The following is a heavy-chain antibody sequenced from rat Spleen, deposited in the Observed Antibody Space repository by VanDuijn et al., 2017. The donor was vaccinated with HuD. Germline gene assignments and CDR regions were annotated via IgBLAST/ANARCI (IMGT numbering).Heavy chain of an antibody. CDR1: GFNFNDYY. J-gene: IGHJ2*01. Sequence: EVKLVESGGGLVQPGRSLKLSCAASGFNFNDYYMAWVRQAPKKGLEWVASISFEGSGTYYGDSVKGRFTISRDNAKSTLYLQMNSLQTGDTATYYCARADIASISTDGIWGQGVMVTVSS. CDR2: ISFEGSGT. D-gene: IGHD1-11*01. CDR3: ARADIASISTDGI. V-gene: IGHV5-22*01.